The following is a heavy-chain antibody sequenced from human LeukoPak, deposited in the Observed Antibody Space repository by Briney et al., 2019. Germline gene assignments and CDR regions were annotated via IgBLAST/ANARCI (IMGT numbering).Heavy chain of an antibody. J-gene: IGHJ3*02. D-gene: IGHD1-26*01. V-gene: IGHV4-39*07. CDR3: ARPRLGATPFDAFDI. CDR1: GGSISSSSYY. Sequence: SETLSLTCTVSGGSISSSSYYWGWIRQPPGKGLEWIGSIYYSGSTYFNPSLKSRVTISVDTSKNQFSLKLSSVTAADTAVYYCARPRLGATPFDAFDIWGQGTMVTVSS. CDR2: IYYSGST.